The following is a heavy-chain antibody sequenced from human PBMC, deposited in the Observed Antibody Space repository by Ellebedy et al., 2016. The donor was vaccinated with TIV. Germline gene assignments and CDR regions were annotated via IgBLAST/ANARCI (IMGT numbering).Heavy chain of an antibody. CDR3: ARDVGWGFSY. CDR1: GYTFRRAK. D-gene: IGHD3-16*01. V-gene: IGHV1-3*01. Sequence: AASVKVSCKASGYTFRRAKMQRVRQEEGQRLEGMGWINAGTGNTKHSQKFQGRVTLTRDTYASTAYMELSSLRSEDTAVYDCARDVGWGFSYWGQGTLVTVSS. CDR2: INAGTGNT. J-gene: IGHJ4*02.